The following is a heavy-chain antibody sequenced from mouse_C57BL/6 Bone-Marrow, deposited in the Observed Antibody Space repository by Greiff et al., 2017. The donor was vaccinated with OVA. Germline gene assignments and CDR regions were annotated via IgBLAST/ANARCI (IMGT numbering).Heavy chain of an antibody. CDR2: IWRGGST. CDR1: GFSFTSYG. CDR3: AKDYYGSSYDWYFDV. V-gene: IGHV2-5*01. Sequence: VQLQQSGPGLVQPSQSLSITCTVSGFSFTSYGVHWVRQSPGKGLEWLGVIWRGGSTDYNAAFMSRLSITKDNSKSQVFFKMNSLQADDTAIYYCAKDYYGSSYDWYFDVWGTGTTVTVSS. J-gene: IGHJ1*03. D-gene: IGHD1-1*01.